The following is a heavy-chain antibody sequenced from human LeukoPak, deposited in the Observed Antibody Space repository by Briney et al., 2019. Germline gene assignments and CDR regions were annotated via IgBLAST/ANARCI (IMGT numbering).Heavy chain of an antibody. V-gene: IGHV3-33*01. J-gene: IGHJ4*02. CDR1: GFTFSSYG. CDR3: ARTRITMVRGAPSQYYFDY. Sequence: TGGSLRLSCAASGFTFSSYGMHWVRQAPGKGLEWVAVIWYDGSNKYYADSVKGRFTISRDNSKNTLYLQMNSLGAEDTAVYYCARTRITMVRGAPSQYYFDYWGQGTLVTVSS. D-gene: IGHD3-10*01. CDR2: IWYDGSNK.